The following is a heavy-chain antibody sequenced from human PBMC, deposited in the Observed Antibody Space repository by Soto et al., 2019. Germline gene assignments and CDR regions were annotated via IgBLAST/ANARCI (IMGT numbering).Heavy chain of an antibody. Sequence: QVQLVQSGAEVKKPGASVKVSCKASGYTFTSYYMHWVRQAPGQGLEWMGIINPSGGSTSYAQKFPGRVTMTRDTSTSTVYMELSSLRSEDTAVYYCATFYYDSSGYDRTRVFDYWGQGTLVTVSS. CDR1: GYTFTSYY. CDR2: INPSGGST. V-gene: IGHV1-46*03. J-gene: IGHJ4*02. D-gene: IGHD3-22*01. CDR3: ATFYYDSSGYDRTRVFDY.